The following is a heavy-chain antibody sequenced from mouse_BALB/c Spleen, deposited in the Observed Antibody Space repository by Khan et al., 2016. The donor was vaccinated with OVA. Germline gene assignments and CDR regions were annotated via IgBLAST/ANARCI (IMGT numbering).Heavy chain of an antibody. J-gene: IGHJ2*01. CDR2: IYPGTDNT. CDR3: AREEALYYFEY. V-gene: IGHV1-76*01. CDR1: GYIFTNYW. Sequence: QVRLQQSGAELVRPGASVKLSCKTSGYIFTNYWIHWVKQRPGQGLEWIARIYPGTDNTYYSEKLKDKATLTADKSSSTAYMQLSSLKSEDSAVYFCAREEALYYFEYWGQGTTLTVSS. D-gene: IGHD3-2*02.